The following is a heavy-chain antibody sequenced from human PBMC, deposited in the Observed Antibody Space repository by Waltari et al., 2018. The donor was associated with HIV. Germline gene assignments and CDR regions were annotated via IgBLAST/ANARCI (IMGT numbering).Heavy chain of an antibody. J-gene: IGHJ4*02. D-gene: IGHD3-3*01. Sequence: EVELVESGGGLIQRGGSLRLSCGASGFTVRTTYMSWVGQAPGKGLEWVSVIYTGGSTYYADSVKGRFTISRDNSENTLYLQMDNLRVEDTAVYFCAGYAPLNYDISTSQDYWGQGTLVTVSS. CDR1: GFTVRTTY. CDR3: AGYAPLNYDISTSQDY. CDR2: IYTGGST. V-gene: IGHV3-53*01.